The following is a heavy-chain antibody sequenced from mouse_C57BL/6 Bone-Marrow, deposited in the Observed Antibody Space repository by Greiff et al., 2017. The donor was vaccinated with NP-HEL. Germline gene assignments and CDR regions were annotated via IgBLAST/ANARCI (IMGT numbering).Heavy chain of an antibody. CDR2: IDPETGGT. CDR1: GYTFTDYE. J-gene: IGHJ3*01. V-gene: IGHV1-15*01. Sequence: VQLQQSGAELVRPGASVTLSCKASGYTFTDYEMHWVKQTPVHGLEWIGAIDPETGGTAYNQKFKGKAILTADKSSSPAYMELRSLTSEDSAVYYCTKVYYYGSSYSTWFAYWGQGTLVTVSA. CDR3: TKVYYYGSSYSTWFAY. D-gene: IGHD1-1*01.